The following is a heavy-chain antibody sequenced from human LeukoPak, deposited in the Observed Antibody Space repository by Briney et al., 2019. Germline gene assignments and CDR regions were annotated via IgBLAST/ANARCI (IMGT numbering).Heavy chain of an antibody. CDR2: IYSGGRT. CDR3: TTALNFDILTGLYQPIAAFDI. Sequence: GGSLRLSCAASGFTVSRNYMSWVRQAPGKGLEWVSVIYSGGRTYYADSVKGRFTISRDNSKNTLYLQMNSLKTEDTGVYYCTTALNFDILTGLYQPIAAFDIWGQGTLVTVSS. V-gene: IGHV3-66*01. D-gene: IGHD3-9*01. J-gene: IGHJ3*02. CDR1: GFTVSRNY.